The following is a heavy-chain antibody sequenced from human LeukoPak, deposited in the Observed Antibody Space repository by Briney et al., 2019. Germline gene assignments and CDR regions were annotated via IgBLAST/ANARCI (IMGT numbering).Heavy chain of an antibody. Sequence: SETLSLTCTVSGGSVSSGSYYWSWIRQPPGKGLEWIGYIYYSGSTNYNPSLKSRVTISVDTSKNQFSLKLSSATAADTAVYYCASGVVVAATASFDPWGQGTLVTVSS. V-gene: IGHV4-61*01. CDR1: GGSVSSGSYY. J-gene: IGHJ5*02. CDR2: IYYSGST. D-gene: IGHD2-15*01. CDR3: ASGVVVAATASFDP.